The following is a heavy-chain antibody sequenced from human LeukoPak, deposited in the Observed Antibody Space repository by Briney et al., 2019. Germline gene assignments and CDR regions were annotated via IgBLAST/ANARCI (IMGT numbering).Heavy chain of an antibody. CDR1: GYSFTSYD. CDR2: MNPNSGNT. J-gene: IGHJ5*02. V-gene: IGHV1-8*01. CDR3: ARAERIAALPGYNWFDP. D-gene: IGHD6-6*01. Sequence: GASVKVSCKASGYSFTSYDINWVRQATGQGLEWMGWMNPNSGNTGYAQKFQGRVTMTRNTSISTAYMELSSLRSEDTAVYYCARAERIAALPGYNWFDPWGQGTLVTVSS.